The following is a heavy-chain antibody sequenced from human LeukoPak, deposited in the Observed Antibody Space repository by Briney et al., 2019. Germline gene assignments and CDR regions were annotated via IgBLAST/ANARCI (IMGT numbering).Heavy chain of an antibody. V-gene: IGHV3-21*01. D-gene: IGHD3-22*01. Sequence: GGSLRLSCAASGFPFSSYSMNWVRQAPGKGLEWVSSISSSSSYIYYADSVKGRFTISRDNAKNSLYLQMNSLRAEDTAVYYCASQRDFYYYDSSGYYVDYWGQGTLVTVSS. J-gene: IGHJ4*02. CDR3: ASQRDFYYYDSSGYYVDY. CDR2: ISSSSSYI. CDR1: GFPFSSYS.